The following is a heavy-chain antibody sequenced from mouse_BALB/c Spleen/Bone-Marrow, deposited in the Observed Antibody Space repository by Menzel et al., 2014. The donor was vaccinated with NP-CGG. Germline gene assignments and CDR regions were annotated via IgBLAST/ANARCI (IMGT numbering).Heavy chain of an antibody. CDR1: GFSLTSYG. D-gene: IGHD4-1*01. Sequence: QVQLKDSGPGLVQPSQSLSITCTVSGFSLTSYGVHWVRQSPGKGLEWLGVIWSGGSTDYNAAFISRLSISKDNSKSQVFFKMNRRQANDTAIYYGASNWDYAMDYWGQGTSVTVSS. CDR2: IWSGGST. CDR3: ASNWDYAMDY. J-gene: IGHJ4*01. V-gene: IGHV2-2*02.